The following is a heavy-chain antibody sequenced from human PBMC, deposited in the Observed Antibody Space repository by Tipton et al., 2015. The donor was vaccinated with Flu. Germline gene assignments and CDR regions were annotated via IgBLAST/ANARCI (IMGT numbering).Heavy chain of an antibody. J-gene: IGHJ4*02. CDR3: ARHTGDSVRGVVDY. V-gene: IGHV4-38-2*01. D-gene: IGHD3-10*02. Sequence: TLSLTCAVSGYSISSGYYWGWIRQPPGKGLEWIGTIYHGGSTYYNPSLKSRLTISVDTSKNQFSLKLNSVTAADTAVYYCARHTGDSVRGVVDYWGQGTLVTVSS. CDR2: IYHGGST. CDR1: GYSISSGYY.